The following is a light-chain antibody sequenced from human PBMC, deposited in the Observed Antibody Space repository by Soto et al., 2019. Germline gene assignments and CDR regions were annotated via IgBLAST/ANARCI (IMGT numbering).Light chain of an antibody. CDR3: QQYHTYST. CDR2: DAS. CDR1: QSISSW. Sequence: DIQMTQSPSTLSASVGDRVTITCRASQSISSWLAWYQQKPGKAPKVLIYDASSLESGVPSRFSGSGSATEFTLTISSLQPDDFAAYYCQQYHTYSTFGQGTKVEIK. J-gene: IGKJ1*01. V-gene: IGKV1-5*01.